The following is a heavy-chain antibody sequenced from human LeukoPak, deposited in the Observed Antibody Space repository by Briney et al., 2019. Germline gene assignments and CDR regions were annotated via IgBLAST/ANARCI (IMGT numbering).Heavy chain of an antibody. J-gene: IGHJ5*02. D-gene: IGHD5-12*01. CDR3: ARGRIVTTRVWFDP. V-gene: IGHV4-30-4*01. CDR2: IYYSGST. Sequence: SETLSLTCTVSGGSTSSGDYYWSWIREPPGKGLEWIGYIYYSGSTYYNPSLTSRVTISVDTSKNQFSLNLSSVTAADTAVYYCARGRIVTTRVWFDPWGQGTLVTVSS. CDR1: GGSTSSGDYY.